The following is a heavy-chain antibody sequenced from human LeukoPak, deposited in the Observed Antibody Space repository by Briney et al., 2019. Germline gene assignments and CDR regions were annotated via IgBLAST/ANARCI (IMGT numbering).Heavy chain of an antibody. CDR1: GGSFSGYY. CDR2: INHSGST. V-gene: IGHV4-34*01. Sequence: SETLSLTCAVYGGSFSGYYWSWIHQPPGKGLEWIGEINHSGSTNYNPSLKSRVTISVDTSKNQFSLKLSSVTAAGTAVYYCARVPRYYYGSGSWRNWFDPWGQGTLVTVSS. J-gene: IGHJ5*02. D-gene: IGHD3-10*01. CDR3: ARVPRYYYGSGSWRNWFDP.